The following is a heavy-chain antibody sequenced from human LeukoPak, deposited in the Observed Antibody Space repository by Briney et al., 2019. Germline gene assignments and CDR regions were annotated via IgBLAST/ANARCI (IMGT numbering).Heavy chain of an antibody. CDR1: GGSISSSSYY. D-gene: IGHD1-26*01. CDR3: ARLSSGSYYVAY. V-gene: IGHV4-39*01. Sequence: SETLSLTCTVSGGSISSSSYYWGWIRQPPGKGLEGIGSIYYSGSTYYNPSLKSRITISVDTSKNQFCLKLSSVTAADTAVYYCARLSSGSYYVAYWGQGTLVTVSS. CDR2: IYYSGST. J-gene: IGHJ4*02.